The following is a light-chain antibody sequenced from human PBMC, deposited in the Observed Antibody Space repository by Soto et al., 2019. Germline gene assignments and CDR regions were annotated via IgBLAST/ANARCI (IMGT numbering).Light chain of an antibody. Sequence: QSALTQPASVSGSPGQSITISCTGTSSDVGGYNSVSWYQQHPGRAPKLIIYEVSHRPSGVSNRLSGSKSGNTASLTISGLQAEDEADYYCASYATSRPVVFGGGTKLTVL. CDR3: ASYATSRPVV. CDR1: SSDVGGYNS. J-gene: IGLJ2*01. CDR2: EVS. V-gene: IGLV2-14*01.